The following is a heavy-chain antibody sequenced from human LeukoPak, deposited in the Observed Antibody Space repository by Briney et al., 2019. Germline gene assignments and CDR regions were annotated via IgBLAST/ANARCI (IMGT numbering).Heavy chain of an antibody. V-gene: IGHV3-20*04. D-gene: IGHD5-24*01. CDR3: ARRDGYNWYYFDY. CDR2: INWKGGST. CDR1: RFTFDDYG. Sequence: GGSLRLSCAASRFTFDDYGMSWVRPAPGKGLEWASGINWKGGSTGYVDSVKGRFTISRDNAKNSLYLQMNSLRAEDTAVYYCARRDGYNWYYFDYWGQGTLVTVSS. J-gene: IGHJ4*02.